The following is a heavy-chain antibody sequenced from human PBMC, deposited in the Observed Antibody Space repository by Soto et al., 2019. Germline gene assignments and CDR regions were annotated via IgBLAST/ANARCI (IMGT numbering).Heavy chain of an antibody. V-gene: IGHV3-30*18. CDR3: GKGKGVTRSGVVYFYY. CDR2: VTYDGRNA. CDR1: GFMFSSYG. D-gene: IGHD3-3*01. J-gene: IGHJ4*02. Sequence: QVQLVESGGGVVQPGTSLRLSCAASGFMFSSYGMFWVRQAPGKGLEWVAVVTYDGRNAYYGESVKGRFTISRDNSNNRLYLQMNSLRVEDTAVYYCGKGKGVTRSGVVYFYYWGLGTALTVSS.